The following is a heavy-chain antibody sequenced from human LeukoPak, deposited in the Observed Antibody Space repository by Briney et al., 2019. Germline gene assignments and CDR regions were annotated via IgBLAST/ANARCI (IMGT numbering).Heavy chain of an antibody. CDR1: GFTVSSNY. CDR2: IYSGGST. Sequence: GGSLRLSCAASGFTVSSNYMSWVRQAPGKGLEWVSVIYSGGSTYYADSVKGRFTISRDNSKNTLYLQMNSLRAEDTAVYYCATHRYCSSTSCALDFDYWGRGTLVTVSS. J-gene: IGHJ4*02. V-gene: IGHV3-53*01. CDR3: ATHRYCSSTSCALDFDY. D-gene: IGHD2-2*01.